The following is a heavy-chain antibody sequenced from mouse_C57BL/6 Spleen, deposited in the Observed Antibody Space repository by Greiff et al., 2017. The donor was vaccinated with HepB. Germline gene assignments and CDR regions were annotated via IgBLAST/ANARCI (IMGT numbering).Heavy chain of an antibody. D-gene: IGHD1-1*01. CDR1: GYSITSGYY. J-gene: IGHJ4*01. CDR3: AREGYYYGGAMDY. V-gene: IGHV3-6*01. CDR2: ISYDGSN. Sequence: EVKLQESGPGLVKPSQSLSLTCSVTGYSITSGYYWNWIRQFPGNKLEWMGYISYDGSNNYNPSLKNRISITRDTSKNQFFLKLNSVTTEDTATYYCAREGYYYGGAMDYWGQGTSVTVSS.